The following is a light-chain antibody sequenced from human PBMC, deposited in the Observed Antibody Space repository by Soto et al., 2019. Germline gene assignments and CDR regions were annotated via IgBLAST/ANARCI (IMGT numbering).Light chain of an antibody. J-gene: IGLJ2*01. CDR2: GNN. Sequence: QSVLTQPPSASGTPGQRATISCSGSGSSIGTNTVNWYRQLPGTAPKLLIYGNNQRPSGVPDRFSGSKSGTSASLGISGLQSEDEADYYCAAWDGSLNNVLFGGGTKVTVL. CDR1: GSSIGTNT. CDR3: AAWDGSLNNVL. V-gene: IGLV1-44*01.